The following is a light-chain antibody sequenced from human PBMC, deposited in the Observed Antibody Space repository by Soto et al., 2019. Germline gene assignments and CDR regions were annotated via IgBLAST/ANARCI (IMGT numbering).Light chain of an antibody. CDR1: QGIGGD. Sequence: AVQLTQSPSSLSASVGDTVSITCRASQGIGGDLAWYQQSPGKPPVLLLYDATRLESGVPSRFSGSGSGTDFSLTISSLQTEDFATYICQQFNSYPRTFGQGTKVDI. CDR3: QQFNSYPRT. V-gene: IGKV1-13*02. CDR2: DAT. J-gene: IGKJ1*01.